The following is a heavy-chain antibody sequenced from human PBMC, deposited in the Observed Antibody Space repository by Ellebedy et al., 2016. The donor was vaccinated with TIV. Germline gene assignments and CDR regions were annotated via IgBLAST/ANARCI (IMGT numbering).Heavy chain of an antibody. CDR3: ATDRMTATGNSLDY. Sequence: GESLKISCAASGFTFNYAWMNWVRQAPGKGLEWVGRIKTDTNGWATDYAAPVKGRFTVSRDDSENTLYLQMNSLKTEDTAVYYCATDRMTATGNSLDYWGQGTLVTVSS. D-gene: IGHD6-13*01. CDR2: IKTDTNGWAT. V-gene: IGHV3-15*07. J-gene: IGHJ4*02. CDR1: GFTFNYAW.